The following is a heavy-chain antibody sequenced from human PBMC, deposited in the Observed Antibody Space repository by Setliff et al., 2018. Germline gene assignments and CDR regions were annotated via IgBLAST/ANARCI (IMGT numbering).Heavy chain of an antibody. CDR1: GYTFRNYA. Sequence: ASVKVSCKASGYTFRNYAFAWVRQAPGQGLEWVGWISVYNGDTNYAQKFQGRVTLTTDTSTSTAYMELRSLTSDDSAFYYCAREGLGELSPEGFDYWGQGTLVTVSS. D-gene: IGHD3-16*02. V-gene: IGHV1-18*01. CDR3: AREGLGELSPEGFDY. J-gene: IGHJ4*02. CDR2: ISVYNGDT.